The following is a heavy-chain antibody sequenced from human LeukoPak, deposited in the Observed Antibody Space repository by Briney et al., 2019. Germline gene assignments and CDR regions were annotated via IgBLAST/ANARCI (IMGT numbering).Heavy chain of an antibody. CDR2: ISPNSGAT. CDR3: ARFGAPQWSGAPLGINAFDM. CDR1: GYTFTGYY. J-gene: IGHJ3*02. D-gene: IGHD3-10*01. V-gene: IGHV1-2*02. Sequence: ASVKVSCKASGYTFTGYYMHWVRQAPGQGLEWMAWISPNSGATNSAQKFQGRVTMTRDTSISTAYMELSRLRSDDTAVYYCARFGAPQWSGAPLGINAFDMWGQGTMVTVSS.